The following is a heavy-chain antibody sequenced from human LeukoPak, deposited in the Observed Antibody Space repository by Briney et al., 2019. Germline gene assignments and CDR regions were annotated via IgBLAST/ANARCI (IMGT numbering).Heavy chain of an antibody. D-gene: IGHD3-22*01. Sequence: GGSLRLSCTASGFSFSGHWMHWARQLPGKGLVWVSRISPTGSTTSYADSVKGRFTISRDNAKNSLYLQMNSLRAEDTAVYYCARGSYYDSSGPYDYWGQGTLVTVSS. CDR3: ARGSYYDSSGPYDY. CDR2: ISPTGSTT. V-gene: IGHV3-74*01. J-gene: IGHJ4*02. CDR1: GFSFSGHW.